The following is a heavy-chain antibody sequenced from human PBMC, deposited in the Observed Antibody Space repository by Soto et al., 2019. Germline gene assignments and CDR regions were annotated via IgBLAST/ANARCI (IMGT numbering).Heavy chain of an antibody. V-gene: IGHV1-69*06. CDR1: GGSFSSYS. CDR2: IIPMFDTT. D-gene: IGHD1-26*01. CDR3: GTPLVRITPPQDAFDV. J-gene: IGHJ3*01. Sequence: QVQLVQSGPEIKKPGSSVTVSCKTSGGSFSSYSIAWVRQAPGQGLEWMGQIIPMFDTTNYAQRFQGRLPIRADRSPGTASMELGRLTSEDKAVYFWGTPLVRITPPQDAFDVWGKGTLVTVSS.